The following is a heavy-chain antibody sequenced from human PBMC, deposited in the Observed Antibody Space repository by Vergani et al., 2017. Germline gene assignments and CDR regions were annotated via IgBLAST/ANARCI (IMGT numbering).Heavy chain of an antibody. Sequence: QLQLQESGPGLVKPSETLSLSCRVSGDSISRRHYYWGFIRQPPGKGLGWIGTFSSSGSPYYNPTLKSRLAFSVDTSKNLFSLRLKSMTATDTGMYYCARPVGPSAIADGYHVWGQGTMVTVS. CDR1: GDSISRRHYY. J-gene: IGHJ3*01. CDR2: FSSSGSP. D-gene: IGHD3-10*01. CDR3: ARPVGPSAIADGYHV. V-gene: IGHV4-39*02.